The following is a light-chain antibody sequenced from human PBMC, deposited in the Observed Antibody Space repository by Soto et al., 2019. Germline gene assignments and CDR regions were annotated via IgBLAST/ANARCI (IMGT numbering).Light chain of an antibody. V-gene: IGKV1-39*01. CDR1: QSIRSY. CDR2: AAS. J-gene: IGKJ1*01. CDR3: QQTYSSPWT. Sequence: DIQMTQSPSSLSASVVDTVIITCRKSQSIRSYLNWYQQKPGRAPNLLIYAASRLQSGVTSRLSGSGSGTDFSLTISSLQPEDFATYYCQQTYSSPWTFGQGTKVDIK.